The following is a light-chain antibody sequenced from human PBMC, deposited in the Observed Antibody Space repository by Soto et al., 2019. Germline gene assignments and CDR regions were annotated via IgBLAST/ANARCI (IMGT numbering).Light chain of an antibody. CDR1: SGSVSKSHY. V-gene: IGLV8-61*01. CDR3: VLYMGSGISV. Sequence: VVTQEPSSSVSPGGTVTLTCGLSSGSVSKSHYPTWYQQTPGQAPRTLIYNTNTHSSGVPDRFSGSILGNKAALTITGAQADDESAYYCVLYMGSGISVFGGGTKLTVL. J-gene: IGLJ3*02. CDR2: NTN.